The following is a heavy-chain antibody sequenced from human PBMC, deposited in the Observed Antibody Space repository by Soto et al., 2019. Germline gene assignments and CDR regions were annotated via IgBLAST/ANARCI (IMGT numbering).Heavy chain of an antibody. V-gene: IGHV3-7*01. CDR1: GFTFSSYA. J-gene: IGHJ4*02. CDR2: INQDGNED. Sequence: RLSCAASGFTFSSYAMSWVRQAPGKGLEWVANINQDGNEDNLLGSVKARFTISRDNAKNSLFLQMNSLRVDDTAVYYCATNGDGLHDSLDYWGQGSVVTVYS. D-gene: IGHD2-15*01. CDR3: ATNGDGLHDSLDY.